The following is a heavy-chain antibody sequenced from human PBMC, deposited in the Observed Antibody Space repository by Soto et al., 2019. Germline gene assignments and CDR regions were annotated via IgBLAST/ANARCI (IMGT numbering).Heavy chain of an antibody. V-gene: IGHV1-18*01. CDR3: ATSLPWFDP. Sequence: QVRLVHSETEVKKPGASVIVSCKASGYTFTSYTISWVRQAPGQGLEWMGWISANNGNTEFAQKFQDRLTMIADTTTSTAYLELRNLRPDDTAVYYCATSLPWFDPWGQGTLVAVSS. CDR1: GYTFTSYT. J-gene: IGHJ5*02. CDR2: ISANNGNT.